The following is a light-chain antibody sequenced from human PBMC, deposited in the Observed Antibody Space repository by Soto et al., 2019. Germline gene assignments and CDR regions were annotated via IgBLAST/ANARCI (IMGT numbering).Light chain of an antibody. J-gene: IGLJ1*01. CDR1: SSNIGNNY. CDR3: GTWDSSLSVRSV. V-gene: IGLV1-51*01. CDR2: DNN. Sequence: QSVLTQPPSVSAAPGQTVTISCSGSSSNIGNNYVSWYQQLPGTAPKLLIYDNNKRPSGIPDRFSGSKSGTSATLGITGLQTGDEADYYCGTWDSSLSVRSVFGTGTKVTVL.